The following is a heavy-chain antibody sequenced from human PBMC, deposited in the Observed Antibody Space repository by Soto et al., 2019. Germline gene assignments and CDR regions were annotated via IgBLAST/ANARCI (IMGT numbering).Heavy chain of an antibody. CDR2: IIPILGIA. D-gene: IGHD6-13*01. CDR3: ARGNGQQLYY. V-gene: IGHV1-69*02. Sequence: QVQLVQSGAEVKKPGSSVKVSCKASGGTFSSYTISWVRQAPGQGLEWMGRIIPILGIANYAQKFQGRVTITADKSTSKGYLELSSLRSEDTAVYYCARGNGQQLYYWGQGTLVTVSS. CDR1: GGTFSSYT. J-gene: IGHJ4*02.